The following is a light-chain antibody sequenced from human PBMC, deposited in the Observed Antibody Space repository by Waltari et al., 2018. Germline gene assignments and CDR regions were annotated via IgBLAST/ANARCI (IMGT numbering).Light chain of an antibody. J-gene: IGKJ1*01. CDR2: WAS. CDR3: QQYYSSPST. CDR1: QSVLYSSNNKNY. V-gene: IGKV4-1*01. Sequence: DIVMTQSPDSLAVSLGERATINCKSSQSVLYSSNNKNYLAWYQQKPRQPPRLIIYWASSRESGVPERFSGSGSGTDFTLTISSLQAEDVSVYHCQQYYSSPSTFGQGTKVEIK.